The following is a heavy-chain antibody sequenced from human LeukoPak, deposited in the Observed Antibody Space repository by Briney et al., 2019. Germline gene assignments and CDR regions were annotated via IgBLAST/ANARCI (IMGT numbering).Heavy chain of an antibody. D-gene: IGHD6-13*01. Sequence: GSLRLSCAASGFTFSSYAMSWVRQAPGKGLEWVSAISGSGGSTYYADSVKGRLTISRDNSKNTLYLQMNSLRAEDTAVYYCAKVSSSWYVRGSFDYWAQGTLLTLSS. CDR1: GFTFSSYA. J-gene: IGHJ4*02. CDR3: AKVSSSWYVRGSFDY. CDR2: ISGSGGST. V-gene: IGHV3-23*01.